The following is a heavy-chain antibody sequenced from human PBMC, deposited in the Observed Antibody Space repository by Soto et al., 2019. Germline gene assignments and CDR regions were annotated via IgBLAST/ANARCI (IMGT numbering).Heavy chain of an antibody. D-gene: IGHD5-12*01. Sequence: GSSMKVSCKASGYTFTGYYMHWVRQAPGRGLEWMGWINPNSGGTNYAQKLQGWVTMTRDTSISTAYMELSRLRSDDTAVYYCARASGGYSVYERDAFDIWG. J-gene: IGHJ3*02. CDR3: ARASGGYSVYERDAFDI. CDR2: INPNSGGT. CDR1: GYTFTGYY. V-gene: IGHV1-2*04.